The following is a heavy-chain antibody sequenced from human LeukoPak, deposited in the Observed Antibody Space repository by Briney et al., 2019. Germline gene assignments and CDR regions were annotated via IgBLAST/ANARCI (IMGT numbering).Heavy chain of an antibody. D-gene: IGHD3-22*01. Sequence: GGSLRLSCAASGFTFSSYAMHWVRQAPGKGLEWVAVISYDGSNKYYADSVKGRFAISRDNSKNTLYLQMNSLRAEDTAVYYCARVAYYYDSSGPDYWGQGTLVTVSS. V-gene: IGHV3-30*09. CDR3: ARVAYYYDSSGPDY. J-gene: IGHJ4*02. CDR2: ISYDGSNK. CDR1: GFTFSSYA.